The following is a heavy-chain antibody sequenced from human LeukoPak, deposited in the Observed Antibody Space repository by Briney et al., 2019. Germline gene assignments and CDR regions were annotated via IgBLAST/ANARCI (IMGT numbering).Heavy chain of an antibody. CDR2: ISGSGGST. J-gene: IGHJ4*02. Sequence: GSLRLLCSAPGVNLSSHAMRWVPQAPGKGVEGVSAISGSGGSTYYADSVKGRFTISRDNSKNTLYLQMNSLRAEDTAVYYCAKVGLAPYAFDYWGQGTLVTVSS. CDR1: GVNLSSHA. CDR3: AKVGLAPYAFDY. V-gene: IGHV3-23*01. D-gene: IGHD2-8*01.